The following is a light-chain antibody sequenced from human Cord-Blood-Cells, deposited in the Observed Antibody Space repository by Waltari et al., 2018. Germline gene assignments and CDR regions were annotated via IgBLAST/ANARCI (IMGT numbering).Light chain of an antibody. CDR2: DVS. J-gene: IGLJ1*01. Sequence: QSALTQPRSVSGSPGQAVTISCTGTSSDVGGYHYASLYQQHPGQAPKLMIYDVSKRPSGVPDRFSGSKSGNTASLTISGRQAEDEADYYCSSYTGSYTFVFGTGTKVTVL. CDR3: SSYTGSYTFV. CDR1: SSDVGGYHY. V-gene: IGLV2-11*01.